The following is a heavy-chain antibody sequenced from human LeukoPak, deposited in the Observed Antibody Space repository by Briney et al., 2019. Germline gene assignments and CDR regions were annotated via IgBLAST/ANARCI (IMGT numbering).Heavy chain of an antibody. CDR1: GASFSGYY. CDR3: ARGRRDFWSGFWFDP. D-gene: IGHD3-3*01. Sequence: SETLSLTCAVYGASFSGYYWTWIRQPPGKRLEWLGEVNHSGSANYNPSLKSRVTISLDTSKNHFSLKLSSVTVADTAVYYCARGRRDFWSGFWFDPWGQGTLVTVSS. V-gene: IGHV4-34*01. CDR2: VNHSGSA. J-gene: IGHJ5*02.